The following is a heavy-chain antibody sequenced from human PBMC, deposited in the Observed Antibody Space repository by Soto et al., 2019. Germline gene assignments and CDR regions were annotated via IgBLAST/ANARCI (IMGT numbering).Heavy chain of an antibody. CDR1: DGSIWSADYC. Sequence: SETLSLTCTVSDGSIWSADYCWSRVRQPPGTGLEWIGSIYPSELAYYNPSLQSRVTILVDTSNQQFSLKLSTMTAADTAVYYCSREAMRDLWRHGQDVWGHGTTVTVSS. J-gene: IGHJ6*02. V-gene: IGHV4-30-4*01. D-gene: IGHD3-3*01. CDR2: IYPSELA. CDR3: SREAMRDLWRHGQDV.